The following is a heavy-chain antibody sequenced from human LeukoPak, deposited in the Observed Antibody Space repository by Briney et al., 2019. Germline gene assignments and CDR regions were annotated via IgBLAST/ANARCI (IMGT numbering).Heavy chain of an antibody. J-gene: IGHJ4*02. Sequence: GGSLRLSCAASGFTFSSYAMSWVRQAPGKGLEWVSAISGSGGSTYYADSVKGRFTISRDNSRNTLYLQMNSLRAEDTAVYYCAKQSPLGYCSSTSCYASDYWGQGTLATVSS. D-gene: IGHD2-2*01. V-gene: IGHV3-23*01. CDR3: AKQSPLGYCSSTSCYASDY. CDR2: ISGSGGST. CDR1: GFTFSSYA.